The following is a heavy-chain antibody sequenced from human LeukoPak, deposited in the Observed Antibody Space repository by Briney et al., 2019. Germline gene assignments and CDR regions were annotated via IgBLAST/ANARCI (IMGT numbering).Heavy chain of an antibody. CDR3: AKDVYGDYGGLDY. Sequence: GGSLRLTCAASGFPFSTYAMSWVRQAPGKGLEWVSSIRGSDGSTYYADSVKGRFAISRDNSKNTLYLQMNSLRAEDTAVYYCAKDVYGDYGGLDYWGQGTLVTVSS. D-gene: IGHD4-17*01. CDR1: GFPFSTYA. V-gene: IGHV3-23*01. J-gene: IGHJ4*02. CDR2: IRGSDGST.